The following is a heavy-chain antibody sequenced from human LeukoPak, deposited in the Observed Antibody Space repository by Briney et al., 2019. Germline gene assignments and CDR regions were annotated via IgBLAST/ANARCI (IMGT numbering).Heavy chain of an antibody. CDR2: ISAYNGNT. CDR1: GYTFTGYY. D-gene: IGHD3-3*01. CDR3: ARVSGDFSYSDY. J-gene: IGHJ4*02. V-gene: IGHV1-18*04. Sequence: ASVKVSCKASGYTFTGYYMEWVRQAPGQGLEWMGWISAYNGNTNYAQKLQGRVTMTTDTSTSTAYMELRSLRSDDTAVYYCARVSGDFSYSDYWGQGTLVTVSS.